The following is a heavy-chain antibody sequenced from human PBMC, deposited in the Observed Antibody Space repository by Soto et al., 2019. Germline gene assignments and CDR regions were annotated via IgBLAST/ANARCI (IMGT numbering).Heavy chain of an antibody. J-gene: IGHJ4*02. CDR2: IKSKTDGGTT. CDR3: VTDRLV. V-gene: IGHV3-15*01. Sequence: EVQLVESGGGLVKPGGSLRLSCAASGFTFTNAWMNWVRQAPGKGLESIGRIKSKTDGGTTDYTAPVKGRFIISRDDSKNTLFLQMSSLQIEDTAVYYCVTDRLVWGQGTPVTVFS. D-gene: IGHD2-2*01. CDR1: GFTFTNAW.